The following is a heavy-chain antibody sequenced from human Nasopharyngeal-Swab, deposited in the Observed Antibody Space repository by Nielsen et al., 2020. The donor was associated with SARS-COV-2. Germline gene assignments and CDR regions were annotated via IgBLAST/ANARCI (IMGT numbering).Heavy chain of an antibody. V-gene: IGHV3-23*01. CDR3: AKELKVRGVLRAFDP. CDR1: GFTFSSYA. D-gene: IGHD3-10*01. CDR2: ISGSGGST. Sequence: GESLKISCAASGFTFSSYAMSWVRQAPGKGLEWVSAISGSGGSTYYADSVKGRFTISRDNSKNTLYLQMNSLGAEDTAVYYCAKELKVRGVLRAFDPWGQGTLVTVSS. J-gene: IGHJ5*02.